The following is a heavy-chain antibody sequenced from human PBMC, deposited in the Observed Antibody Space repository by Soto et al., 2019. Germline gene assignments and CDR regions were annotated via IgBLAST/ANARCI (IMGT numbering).Heavy chain of an antibody. CDR1: GGTFSSYT. D-gene: IGHD3-9*01. V-gene: IGHV1-69*02. J-gene: IGHJ6*02. CDR3: ARGDIPIAYYYGMDV. Sequence: QVQLVQSGAEVKKPGSSVKVSCKASGGTFSSYTISWVRQAPGQGLEWMGRIIPILGIANYAQKFQGRVTITADKSTSTAYMELSSLRSEDTAVYYCARGDIPIAYYYGMDVWGQGTTVTVSS. CDR2: IIPILGIA.